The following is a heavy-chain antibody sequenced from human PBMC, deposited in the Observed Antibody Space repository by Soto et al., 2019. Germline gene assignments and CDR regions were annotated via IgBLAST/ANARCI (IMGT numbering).Heavy chain of an antibody. V-gene: IGHV4-34*01. CDR2: INHSGST. CDR1: GGSFSGYY. Sequence: SETLSLTCAVYGGSFSGYYWSWVRQPPGKGLEWIGEINHSGSTYYNPSLKSRVTISVDTSKSQFSLKLSSVTAADTAVYYCARRPTNYDFWSGYSPDYYYHMDVWGKGTTVTVSS. CDR3: ARRPTNYDFWSGYSPDYYYHMDV. D-gene: IGHD3-3*01. J-gene: IGHJ6*03.